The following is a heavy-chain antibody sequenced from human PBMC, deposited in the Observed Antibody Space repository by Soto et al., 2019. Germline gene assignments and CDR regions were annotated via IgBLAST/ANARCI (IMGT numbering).Heavy chain of an antibody. Sequence: GESLKISCKGSGYSFTSYWIGWVRQMPGKGLEWMGIIYPGDSDTRYSPSFQGQVTISADKSISTAYLQWSSLKASDTAMYYCARHPSSIAADDPYYYYGMDVWGQGTTVTVSS. D-gene: IGHD6-13*01. CDR1: GYSFTSYW. CDR3: ARHPSSIAADDPYYYYGMDV. V-gene: IGHV5-51*01. J-gene: IGHJ6*02. CDR2: IYPGDSDT.